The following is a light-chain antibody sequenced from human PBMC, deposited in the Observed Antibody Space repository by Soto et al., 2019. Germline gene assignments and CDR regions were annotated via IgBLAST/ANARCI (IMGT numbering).Light chain of an antibody. Sequence: QSVLTQPPSASGTPGQRVTISCSGSSSNIGSNYVYWYQQLPGTAPKLLIYRNNQRPSGVPDRFSGSKSGTSASLATSGLRSEDEADYYCAAWDDSLKVFGGGTKVTVL. V-gene: IGLV1-47*01. CDR3: AAWDDSLKV. CDR2: RNN. CDR1: SSNIGSNY. J-gene: IGLJ3*02.